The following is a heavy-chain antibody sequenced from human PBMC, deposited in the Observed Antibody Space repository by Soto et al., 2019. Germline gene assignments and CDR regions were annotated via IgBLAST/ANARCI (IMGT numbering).Heavy chain of an antibody. CDR1: GYTFTTYY. Sequence: QVQRVQSGAEVKRPGASVKVSCKASGYTFTTYYMHWVRQAPGQGLEWLGLIKPNGGSTTYAQKFQGRVTMTRDTSTSTVYLELSSLRSEDTAVSDCARAGYCSGSTGFHGNCDYWGQGTLVTVSA. CDR2: IKPNGGST. CDR3: ARAGYCSGSTGFHGNCDY. V-gene: IGHV1-46*01. J-gene: IGHJ4*02. D-gene: IGHD2-15*01.